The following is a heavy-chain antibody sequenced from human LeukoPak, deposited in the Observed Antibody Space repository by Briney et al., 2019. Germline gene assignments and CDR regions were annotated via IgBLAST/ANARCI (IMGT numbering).Heavy chain of an antibody. CDR1: GGSISSYY. J-gene: IGHJ2*01. CDR2: INYSGST. Sequence: SETLSLTCTVSGGSISSYYWSWIRQPPGKGLEWIGYINYSGSTNYNPSLKSRVTISVDTSKNQFSLKLSSVTAADTAVYYCARGITFPPGYFDLWGRGTLVTVSS. V-gene: IGHV4-59*01. D-gene: IGHD2-2*01. CDR3: ARGITFPPGYFDL.